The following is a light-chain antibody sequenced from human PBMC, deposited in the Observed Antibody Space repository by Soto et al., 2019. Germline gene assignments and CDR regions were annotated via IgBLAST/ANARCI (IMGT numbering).Light chain of an antibody. CDR1: QSVSNNY. Sequence: EIVLTQSPCTLSLSTGERATLSSRASQSVSNNYLAWYQQKPGQAPRLLIYGASNRATGIPDRFSGSGSGTDFTLTISRLEPEDFAVYYCQQYGSSGTFGQGTKVDIK. J-gene: IGKJ1*01. V-gene: IGKV3-20*01. CDR2: GAS. CDR3: QQYGSSGT.